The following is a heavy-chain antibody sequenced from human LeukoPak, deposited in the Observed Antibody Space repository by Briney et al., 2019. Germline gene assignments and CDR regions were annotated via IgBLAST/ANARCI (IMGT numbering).Heavy chain of an antibody. CDR2: VSSSGDRT. Sequence: GGSLRLSCAASGFTFSSFYMHWVRQAPGQGLEYVSSVSSSGDRTHYASSVKGRFTISRDNSKNTLYLQMGSLRAEDMALYYCARDRLGSGWSSDYWGQGTLVTVSS. D-gene: IGHD6-19*01. J-gene: IGHJ4*02. V-gene: IGHV3-64*01. CDR1: GFTFSSFY. CDR3: ARDRLGSGWSSDY.